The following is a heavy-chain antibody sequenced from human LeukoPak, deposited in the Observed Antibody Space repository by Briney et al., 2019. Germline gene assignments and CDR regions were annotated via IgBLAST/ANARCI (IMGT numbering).Heavy chain of an antibody. CDR3: AKDSLGGYTYGWGIFDI. Sequence: GGSLRLSCAASGFTFSSYWMSWVRQAPGKGLEWVANIKQDGSEKYYVDSVKGRFTISRDNAKNSLYLQMNTLRADDTAVYYCAKDSLGGYTYGWGIFDIWGQGTLVTVSS. CDR1: GFTFSSYW. V-gene: IGHV3-7*05. CDR2: IKQDGSEK. J-gene: IGHJ3*02. D-gene: IGHD5-18*01.